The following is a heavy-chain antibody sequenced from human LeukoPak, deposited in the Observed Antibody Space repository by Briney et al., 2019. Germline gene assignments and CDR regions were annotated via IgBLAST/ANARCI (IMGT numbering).Heavy chain of an antibody. V-gene: IGHV1-46*01. CDR1: GYTFTSYY. CDR2: INPSGGST. CDR3: ARAGTYGDYDPVFDY. D-gene: IGHD4-17*01. Sequence: ASVKVSCKASGYTFTSYYMHWVRQAPGQGLEWMGIINPSGGSTSYAQKFQGRVTMTRDTSTSTVYMELSSLRSEDTAVYYCARAGTYGDYDPVFDYWGQGTLVTVSS. J-gene: IGHJ4*02.